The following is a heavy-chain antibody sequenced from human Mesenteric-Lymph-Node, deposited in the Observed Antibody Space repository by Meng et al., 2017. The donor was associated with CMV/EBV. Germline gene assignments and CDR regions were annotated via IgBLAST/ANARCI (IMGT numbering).Heavy chain of an antibody. Sequence: GESLKISCAASGFTFSSYGMHWVRQAPGKGLEWVAFIRYDGSNKYYADSVKGRFTISRDNSKNTLYLQMNSLRAEDTAVYYCARGGSGYYKGSVNYYFDYWGQGTLVTVSS. V-gene: IGHV3-30*02. CDR2: IRYDGSNK. CDR1: GFTFSSYG. D-gene: IGHD3-22*01. CDR3: ARGGSGYYKGSVNYYFDY. J-gene: IGHJ4*02.